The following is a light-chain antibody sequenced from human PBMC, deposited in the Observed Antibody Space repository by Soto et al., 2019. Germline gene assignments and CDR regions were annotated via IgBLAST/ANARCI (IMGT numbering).Light chain of an antibody. J-gene: IGKJ1*01. CDR1: RSVSKTH. CDR3: QQCGDSPRT. Sequence: EIVLTQSPDTLSLSPGERATLSCRASRSVSKTHLAWYQQKPGQAPRLLIYAASTRATGIPERFSGSGSGTDFTLTVSRREPEDVAVYYCQQCGDSPRTFGQGTKVEIK. V-gene: IGKV3-20*01. CDR2: AAS.